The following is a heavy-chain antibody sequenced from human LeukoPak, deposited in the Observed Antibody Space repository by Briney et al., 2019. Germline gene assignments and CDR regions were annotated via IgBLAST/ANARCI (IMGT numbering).Heavy chain of an antibody. Sequence: GGSLRLSCAASGFIFSSYSMNWVRQAPGKGLEWVSYISSSSSTIYYAVSVKGRFTISRGNAKNSLYLQMNSLRDEDTAVYYCARDSSSWYHASFDIWGQGTMVTVSS. CDR2: ISSSSSTI. CDR3: ARDSSSWYHASFDI. V-gene: IGHV3-48*02. CDR1: GFIFSSYS. J-gene: IGHJ3*02. D-gene: IGHD6-13*01.